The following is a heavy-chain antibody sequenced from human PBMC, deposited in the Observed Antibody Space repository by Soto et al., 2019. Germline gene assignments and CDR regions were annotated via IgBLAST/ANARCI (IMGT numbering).Heavy chain of an antibody. CDR1: GGSISSGGYY. CDR3: ARACSGGSCEDAFDI. V-gene: IGHV4-31*03. Sequence: SETLSLTCTVSGGSISSGGYYWSWIRQHPGKGLEWIGYIYYSGSTYYNPSLKSRVTISVDTSKNQFSLKLSSVTAADTAVYYCARACSGGSCEDAFDIWGQGTMVTVS. D-gene: IGHD2-15*01. J-gene: IGHJ3*02. CDR2: IYYSGST.